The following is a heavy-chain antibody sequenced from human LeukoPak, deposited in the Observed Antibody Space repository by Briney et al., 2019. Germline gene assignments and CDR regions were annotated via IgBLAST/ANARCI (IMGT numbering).Heavy chain of an antibody. V-gene: IGHV3-43D*03. D-gene: IGHD3-10*01. Sequence: GGSLRLSCAASGFTFDDYAMHWVRQAPGKGLEWVSLISWDGGSTYYADSVKGRFTISRDNSKNSLYLQMNSLRAEDTALYYCAREVGFGEPWFDPWGQGTLVTVSS. CDR2: ISWDGGST. CDR3: AREVGFGEPWFDP. CDR1: GFTFDDYA. J-gene: IGHJ5*02.